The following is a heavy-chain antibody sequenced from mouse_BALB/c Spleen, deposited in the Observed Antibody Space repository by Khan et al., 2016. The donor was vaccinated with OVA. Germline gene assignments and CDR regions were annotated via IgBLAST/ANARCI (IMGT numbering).Heavy chain of an antibody. CDR1: GYTFTDYA. CDR3: ARGGKFAY. Sequence: QVQLQQSGAELVRPGVSVKISCKGSGYTFTDYAMHWVKQSHAKSLEWIGVISIDYGHATYNQKFKGKATMTVDKSSITAYMELARLTSEDSAIYYCARGGKFAYWGQGTLVTVSA. CDR2: ISIDYGHA. V-gene: IGHV1S137*01. J-gene: IGHJ3*01.